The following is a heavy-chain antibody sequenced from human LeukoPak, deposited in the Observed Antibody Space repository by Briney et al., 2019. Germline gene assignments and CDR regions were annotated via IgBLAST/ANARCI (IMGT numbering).Heavy chain of an antibody. J-gene: IGHJ4*02. CDR2: ISKDGSNQ. CDR3: AKDVYCSGTVGCIDY. Sequence: GGSLRLSCAASGFTFSSDAMHWVRQAPGKGLEWVAAISKDGSNQAYADSVKGRFTISRDNSQNTLYLQMNSLGAEDTAVYYCAKDVYCSGTVGCIDYWGQGTLVTVSS. V-gene: IGHV3-30*04. D-gene: IGHD2-15*01. CDR1: GFTFSSDA.